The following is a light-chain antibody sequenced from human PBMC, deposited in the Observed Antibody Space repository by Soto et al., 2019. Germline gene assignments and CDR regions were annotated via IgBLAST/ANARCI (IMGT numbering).Light chain of an antibody. CDR3: QQNYRDTPWT. V-gene: IGKV1-39*01. CDR2: AAS. Sequence: DIQMTQSPSSLSASVGERVTITCRASQSISRYVNWYQQKPGKAPTLLISAASSLERGVPSRFSGGGSGTDFTLTISGLQPEDFASYHCQQNYRDTPWTFGQGTKVDIK. CDR1: QSISRY. J-gene: IGKJ1*01.